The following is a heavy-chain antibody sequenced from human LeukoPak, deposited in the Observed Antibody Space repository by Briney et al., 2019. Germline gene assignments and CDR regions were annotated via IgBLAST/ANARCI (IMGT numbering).Heavy chain of an antibody. CDR3: ASSNLGYCSSTSCSTYGMDV. CDR2: ISSGGSYI. CDR1: GFTFSSYS. D-gene: IGHD2-2*01. V-gene: IGHV3-21*01. J-gene: IGHJ6*02. Sequence: TGGSLRLSGAASGFTFSSYSMNWVRQAPGKGLEWVSSISSGGSYIYYADSVKGRFTISRDNAKNSLYLQMNSLRAEDTAVYYCASSNLGYCSSTSCSTYGMDVWGQGTTVTVSS.